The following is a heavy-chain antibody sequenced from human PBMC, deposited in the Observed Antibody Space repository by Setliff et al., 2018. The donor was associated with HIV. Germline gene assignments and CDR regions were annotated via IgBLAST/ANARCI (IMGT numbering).Heavy chain of an antibody. CDR3: ARYGPDAFDI. CDR2: ISGTGRNL. D-gene: IGHD1-1*01. CDR1: GFTFSEYS. V-gene: IGHV3-21*06. J-gene: IGHJ3*02. Sequence: GGSLRLSCVASGFTFSEYSMNWVRQAPGKGLEWVSAISGTGRNLFYGDSVRGRFTISRDNAKNSLYVQMDSLRAEDTAMYYCARYGPDAFDIWGQGTMVTVSS.